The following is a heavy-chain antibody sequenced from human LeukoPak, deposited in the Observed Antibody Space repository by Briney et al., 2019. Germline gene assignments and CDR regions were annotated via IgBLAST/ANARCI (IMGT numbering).Heavy chain of an antibody. CDR3: ARFGYGSGSYYNWFDP. CDR1: GGSFSVYY. V-gene: IGHV4-34*01. Sequence: SETLSLTCAVYGGSFSVYYWTWIRQPPGKGLEWIGEINHRGSTNHNPSLKSRDTISVDTSKNQFSLKLSSVTAADTAVYYCARFGYGSGSYYNWFDPWGQGTLVTVSS. D-gene: IGHD3-10*01. CDR2: INHRGST. J-gene: IGHJ5*02.